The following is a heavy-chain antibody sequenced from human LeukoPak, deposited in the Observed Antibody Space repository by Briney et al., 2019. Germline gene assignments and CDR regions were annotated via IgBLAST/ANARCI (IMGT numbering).Heavy chain of an antibody. CDR3: ARKAGSSWFAPLDY. CDR1: GFTFSSYE. V-gene: IGHV3-48*03. Sequence: GGSLRLSCAASGFTFSSYEMNWVRQAPGKGLEWVSYISSSGSTIYYADSVKGRFTISRDNAKNSLYLQMNSLRAEDTAVYYCARKAGSSWFAPLDYWGQGTLVTVSS. D-gene: IGHD6-13*01. CDR2: ISSSGSTI. J-gene: IGHJ4*02.